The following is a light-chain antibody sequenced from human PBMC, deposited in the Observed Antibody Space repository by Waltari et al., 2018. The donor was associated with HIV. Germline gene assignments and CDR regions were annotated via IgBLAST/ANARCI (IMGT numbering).Light chain of an antibody. CDR3: QQSYTTPRT. V-gene: IGKV1-39*01. CDR2: AAS. J-gene: IGKJ2*02. CDR1: QIISSY. Sequence: TQSPSSLSASVGDRVTITCRASQIISSYLNWYQQIPGKAPKLLIDAASTLQPGVPSRFSGSGSGTDFTLTIGTLQPEDSASYYCQQSYTTPRTFGQGTKLEIK.